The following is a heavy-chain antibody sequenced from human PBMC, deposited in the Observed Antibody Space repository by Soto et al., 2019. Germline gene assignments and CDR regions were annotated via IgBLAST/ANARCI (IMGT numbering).Heavy chain of an antibody. D-gene: IGHD6-13*01. CDR3: ARVHSSSWYILDYYYYYGMDV. CDR1: GFTFSSYA. J-gene: IGHJ6*02. V-gene: IGHV3-30-3*01. Sequence: PGGSLRLSCAASGFTFSSYAMHWVRQAPGKGLEWVAVISYDGSNKYYADSVKGRFTISRDNSKNTLYLQMNSLRAEDTAVYYCARVHSSSWYILDYYYYYGMDVWGQGTLVTVSS. CDR2: ISYDGSNK.